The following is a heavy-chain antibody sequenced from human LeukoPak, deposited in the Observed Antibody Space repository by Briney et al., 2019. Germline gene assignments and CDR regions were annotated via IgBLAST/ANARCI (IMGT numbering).Heavy chain of an antibody. Sequence: PSETLSLTCTVSGGSISSSSYYWGWIRQPPGKGLEWIGSIYYSGSTYYNPSLKSRVTISVDTSKNQFSLKLSSVTAADTAVYYCARVLGLHLAMDVWGKGTTVTVSS. D-gene: IGHD1-7*01. CDR1: GGSISSSSYY. CDR2: IYYSGST. J-gene: IGHJ6*03. V-gene: IGHV4-39*07. CDR3: ARVLGLHLAMDV.